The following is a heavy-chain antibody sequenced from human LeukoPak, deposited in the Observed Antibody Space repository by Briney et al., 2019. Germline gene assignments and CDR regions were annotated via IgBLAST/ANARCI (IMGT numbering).Heavy chain of an antibody. CDR2: IYHSGST. D-gene: IGHD1-7*01. Sequence: SETLSLTCTVSGYSISSGYYWGWIRQPPGRGLEWIGSIYHSGSTYYNPSLKSRVTISVDTSKNQFSLKLSSVTAADTAVYYCARAELELRWFDPWGQGTLVTVSS. CDR1: GYSISSGYY. J-gene: IGHJ5*02. CDR3: ARAELELRWFDP. V-gene: IGHV4-38-2*02.